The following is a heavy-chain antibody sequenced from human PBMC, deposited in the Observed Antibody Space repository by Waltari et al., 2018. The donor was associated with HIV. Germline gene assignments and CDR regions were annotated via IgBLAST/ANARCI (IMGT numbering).Heavy chain of an antibody. CDR1: GGTFSSYA. J-gene: IGHJ3*02. V-gene: IGHV1-69*12. CDR3: ARENSHDYGDYRSAFDI. Sequence: QVQLVQSGSEVKKPGSSVKVSCKASGGTFSSYAITWVRQAPGQVPEWMGDITPILGKTNLAQSFQGRVTLTADQSTSTAYMELSSLRSEDTAMYYCARENSHDYGDYRSAFDIWGQGTMVTVSS. D-gene: IGHD4-17*01. CDR2: ITPILGKT.